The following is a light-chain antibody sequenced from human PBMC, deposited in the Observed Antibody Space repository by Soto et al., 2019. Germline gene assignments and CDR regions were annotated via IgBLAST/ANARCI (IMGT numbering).Light chain of an antibody. J-gene: IGKJ1*01. CDR2: DAS. Sequence: DIQMTQSPSTLSASVGDRVTITCRASQSISSWLAWYQQKPGKAPKLLIYDASSLESGVPSRFSGSGSGTEFTLTISSLQPDDVATYYCQRFNSDPPTFGQGTKVDIK. CDR1: QSISSW. CDR3: QRFNSDPPT. V-gene: IGKV1-5*01.